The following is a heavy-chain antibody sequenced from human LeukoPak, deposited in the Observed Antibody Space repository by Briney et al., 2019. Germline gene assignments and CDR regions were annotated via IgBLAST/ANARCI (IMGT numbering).Heavy chain of an antibody. V-gene: IGHV3-7*03. J-gene: IGHJ4*02. CDR3: ARGASYGDDDY. CDR1: GFTFSSYW. CDR2: IKQDGSEN. D-gene: IGHD4-17*01. Sequence: PGGSLRLSCAASGFTFSSYWMSWVRQAPGKGLEWVANIKQDGSENYYVDSVKGRFTISRDSAKNSLYLQMNSLRAEDTAVYYCARGASYGDDDYWGQGTLVTVSS.